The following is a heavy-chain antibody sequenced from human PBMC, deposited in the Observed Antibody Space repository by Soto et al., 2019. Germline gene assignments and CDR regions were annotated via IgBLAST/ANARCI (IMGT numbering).Heavy chain of an antibody. V-gene: IGHV4-59*12. CDR3: AREPYGDYVGYCGTDCYPLDV. Sequence: SETLSLTCTVSGGSISSDYWSWIRQPPGKGLEWIGYIYYSGSTYYNPSLKSRVTISVDTSKNQFSLKVRSVTAADTAVYYCAREPYGDYVGYCGTDCYPLDVWGQGTTVTVSS. CDR2: IYYSGST. CDR1: GGSISSDY. J-gene: IGHJ6*02. D-gene: IGHD2-21*02.